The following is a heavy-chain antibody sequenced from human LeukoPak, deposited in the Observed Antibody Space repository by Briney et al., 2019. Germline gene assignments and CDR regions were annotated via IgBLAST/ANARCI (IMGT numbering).Heavy chain of an antibody. J-gene: IGHJ6*02. CDR1: GYTFTGYY. Sequence: SVRVSCKASGYTFTGYYMHWVRQAPGQGLEWMGWINPNSGGTNYAQKFQGRVTMTRDTSISTAYMELSRLRSDDTAVYYCARDDYDYVWGRYGMDVWGQGTTVTVSS. CDR3: ARDDYDYVWGRYGMDV. V-gene: IGHV1-2*02. CDR2: INPNSGGT. D-gene: IGHD3-16*01.